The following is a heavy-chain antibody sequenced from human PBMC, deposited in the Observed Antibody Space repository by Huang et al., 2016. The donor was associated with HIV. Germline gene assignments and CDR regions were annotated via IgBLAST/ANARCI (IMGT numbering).Heavy chain of an antibody. CDR1: GFTLSAYR. D-gene: IGHD5-18*01. CDR2: INNNGSKI. V-gene: IGHV3-48*02. J-gene: IGHJ1*01. CDR3: ATSYGYFPH. Sequence: EVQLVESGGGLVQPGGSLTLSCAASGFTLSAYRRNWVRQTRGKGLEWVSYINNNGSKICYAESVKGRFTISRDNAKNSLYLQMNSLRDDDTAVFYCATSYGYFPHWGQGTLVTVSS.